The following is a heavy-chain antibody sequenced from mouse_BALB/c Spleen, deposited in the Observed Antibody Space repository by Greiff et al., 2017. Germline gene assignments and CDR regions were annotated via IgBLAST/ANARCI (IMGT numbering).Heavy chain of an antibody. CDR3: ARCYYGYDYAMDY. J-gene: IGHJ4*01. D-gene: IGHD1-2*01. V-gene: IGHV3-6*02. Sequence: EVKLEESGPGLVKPSQSLSLTCSVTGYSITSGYYWNWIRQFPGNKLEWMGYISYDGSNNYNPSLKNRISITRDTSKNQFFLKLNSVTTEDTATYYCARCYYGYDYAMDYWGQGTSVTVSS. CDR2: ISYDGSN. CDR1: GYSITSGYY.